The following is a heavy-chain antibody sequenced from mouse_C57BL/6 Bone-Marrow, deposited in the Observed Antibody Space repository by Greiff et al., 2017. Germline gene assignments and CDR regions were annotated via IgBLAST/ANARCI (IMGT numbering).Heavy chain of an antibody. CDR2: ISYDGSN. J-gene: IGHJ1*03. Sequence: EVQLVESGPGLVKPSQSLSLTCSVTGYSITSGYYWNWIRQFPGNKLEWMGYISYDGSNNYNPSLKNRISITRDTSKNQFFLKLNSVTTEDTATYYCARDGGNWYFDVWGTGTTVTVSS. V-gene: IGHV3-6*01. CDR1: GYSITSGYY. CDR3: ARDGGNWYFDV.